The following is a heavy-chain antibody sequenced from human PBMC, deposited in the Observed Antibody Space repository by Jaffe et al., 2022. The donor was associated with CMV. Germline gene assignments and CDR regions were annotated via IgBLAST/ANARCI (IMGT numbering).Heavy chain of an antibody. CDR3: ARGPTYYYDSSGYYYGNYYYYGMDV. V-gene: IGHV1-18*01. D-gene: IGHD3-22*01. J-gene: IGHJ6*02. CDR2: ISAYNGNT. Sequence: QVQLVQSGAEVKKPGASVKVSCKASGYTFTSYGISWVRQAPGQGLEWMGWISAYNGNTNYAQKLQGRVTMTTDTSTSTAYMELRSLRSDDTAVYYCARGPTYYYDSSGYYYGNYYYYGMDVWGQGTTVTVSS. CDR1: GYTFTSYG.